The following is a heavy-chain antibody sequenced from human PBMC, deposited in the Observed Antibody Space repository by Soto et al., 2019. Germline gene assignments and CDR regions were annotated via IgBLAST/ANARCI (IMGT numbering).Heavy chain of an antibody. CDR1: GFTFSGSA. J-gene: IGHJ6*03. CDR3: SRQASDFWSGKTPYRMDD. V-gene: IGHV3-73*01. D-gene: IGHD3-3*01. CDR2: IRSKPNNYAT. Sequence: EVQLVESGGGLVQPGGSLTLSCAASGFTFSGSAMHWVRQASGKGLEWVGRIRSKPNNYATAYGASVKGRFTISGDDSDNTTYLEINRLNSEKTAVYYGSRQASDFWSGKTPYRMDDWGKGTPVTVSS.